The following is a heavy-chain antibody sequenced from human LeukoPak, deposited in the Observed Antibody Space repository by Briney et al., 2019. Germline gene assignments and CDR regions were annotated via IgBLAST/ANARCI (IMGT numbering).Heavy chain of an antibody. CDR2: INPSDAST. J-gene: IGHJ6*03. CDR3: ARLARYSWSPISPLYYYYYMDV. CDR1: GYTFTSYS. V-gene: IGHV1-46*01. Sequence: ASVKVSCKASGYTFTSYSMNWVRQAPGQGLEWMGIINPSDASTTCAQKFQGRVTMTRDMSTSTVYMELSSLRSEDTAVYYCARLARYSWSPISPLYYYYYMDVWGKGTTVTVSS. D-gene: IGHD1-26*01.